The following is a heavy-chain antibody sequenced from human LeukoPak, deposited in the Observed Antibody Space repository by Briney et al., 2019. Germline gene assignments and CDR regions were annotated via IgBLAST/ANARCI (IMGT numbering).Heavy chain of an antibody. D-gene: IGHD3-10*01. CDR2: INHSGST. CDR1: GGSFSGYY. Sequence: PSETLSLTCAVYGGSFSGYYWSWIRQPPGKGLEWIGEINHSGSTNYNPSLKSRVTISVDTSKNQFSLKLSSVTAADTAVYYCARGYYGSGSLDDAFDIWGQGTMVTVSS. J-gene: IGHJ3*02. CDR3: ARGYYGSGSLDDAFDI. V-gene: IGHV4-34*01.